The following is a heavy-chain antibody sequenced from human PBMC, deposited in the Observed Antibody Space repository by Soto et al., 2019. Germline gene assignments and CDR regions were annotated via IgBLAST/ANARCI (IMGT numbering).Heavy chain of an antibody. CDR2: INPSGGST. CDR3: ARAYYYDSSGYPVNFDY. CDR1: GYTFTSYY. J-gene: IGHJ4*02. D-gene: IGHD3-22*01. Sequence: ASVKVSCKASGYTFTSYYMHWVRQAPGQGLEWMGIINPSGGSTGYAQKFQGRVTMTRDTSTSTVYMELSSLRSEDTAVYYCARAYYYDSSGYPVNFDYWGQGTLVTVSS. V-gene: IGHV1-46*01.